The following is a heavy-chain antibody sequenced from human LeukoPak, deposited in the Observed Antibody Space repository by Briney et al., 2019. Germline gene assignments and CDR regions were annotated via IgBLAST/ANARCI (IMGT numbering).Heavy chain of an antibody. CDR2: INAGNGNT. V-gene: IGHV1-3*01. D-gene: IGHD5-18*01. CDR3: ARGPWMQSWLRPYYLDY. Sequence: ASVKVSCKASGGTFSSYAISWVRQAPRQRLEWMGWINAGNGNTKYSQRFQGRVTITRDTSASTAYMELSSLRSDDTAVYYCARGPWMQSWLRPYYLDYWGQGTLVTVSS. J-gene: IGHJ4*02. CDR1: GGTFSSYA.